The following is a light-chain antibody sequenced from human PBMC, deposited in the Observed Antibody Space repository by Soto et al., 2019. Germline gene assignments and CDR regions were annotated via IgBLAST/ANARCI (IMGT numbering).Light chain of an antibody. CDR3: NSYSGSNNFVA. V-gene: IGLV2-8*01. CDR2: EVN. Sequence: QSVLTQPPSASGSPGQSVTISCTGTSSDVGGYDYVSWYQQHPGEAPELIIYEVNKRPSGVPDRFSGSKSGNTASLTVSGLQAEDEADYYCNSYSGSNNFVAFGTGTKVTVL. J-gene: IGLJ1*01. CDR1: SSDVGGYDY.